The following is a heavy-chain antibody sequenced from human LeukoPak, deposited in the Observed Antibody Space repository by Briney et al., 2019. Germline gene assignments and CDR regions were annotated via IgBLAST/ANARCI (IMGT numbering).Heavy chain of an antibody. Sequence: GGSLRLSCAASGFTFSSYWMSWVRQAPGKGLEWVANIKQDGSEKYYVDSVKGRFTIYRDNAKNSLYLQMNSLRAEDTAVYYCARRRGYCSSTSCSHYYFDYWGQGTLVTVSS. CDR2: IKQDGSEK. CDR1: GFTFSSYW. CDR3: ARRRGYCSSTSCSHYYFDY. V-gene: IGHV3-7*01. J-gene: IGHJ4*02. D-gene: IGHD2-2*01.